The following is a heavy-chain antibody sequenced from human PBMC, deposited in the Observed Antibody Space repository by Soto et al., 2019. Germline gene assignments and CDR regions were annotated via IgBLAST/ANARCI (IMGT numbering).Heavy chain of an antibody. CDR3: ARGGQDIVLVPANWFDP. CDR1: GYTFTSYY. D-gene: IGHD2-2*01. J-gene: IGHJ5*02. Sequence: QVQLVQSGAEVKKPGASVKVSCKASGYTFTSYYMHWVRQAPGQGLEWMGIINPSGGSTSYAQKCQGRVTMTRNTSTSTIYMELSSLRSEDTAVYYCARGGQDIVLVPANWFDPWGQGTLVTVSS. CDR2: INPSGGST. V-gene: IGHV1-46*01.